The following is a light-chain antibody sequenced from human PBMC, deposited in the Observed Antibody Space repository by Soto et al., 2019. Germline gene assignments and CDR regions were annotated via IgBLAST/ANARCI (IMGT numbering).Light chain of an antibody. CDR3: QSYDSSLSGVI. CDR2: LNN. J-gene: IGLJ2*01. Sequence: QTVVVQPPSVSGAPGQRITISCTGSSSNFGAGYDVNWYQQLPGTAPKLLIFLNNFRPSGVPDRFSGSKSGTSASLAITGLQAEDEADYYCQSYDSSLSGVIFGGGTKLTVL. V-gene: IGLV1-40*01. CDR1: SSNFGAGYD.